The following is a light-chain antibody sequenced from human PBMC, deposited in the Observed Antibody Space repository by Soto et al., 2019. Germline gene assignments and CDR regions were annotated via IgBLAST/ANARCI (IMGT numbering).Light chain of an antibody. Sequence: EIVLTQSPGTLSLSPGERATLSCRASQSVSSSYLAWYQQKPGQAPRLLIYGASSRATGIPDRFSGSGSGTDFTLPISRLEPEDFAVYYCQQYGSSPFTFGPGNKVDIK. V-gene: IGKV3-20*01. CDR3: QQYGSSPFT. CDR2: GAS. J-gene: IGKJ3*01. CDR1: QSVSSSY.